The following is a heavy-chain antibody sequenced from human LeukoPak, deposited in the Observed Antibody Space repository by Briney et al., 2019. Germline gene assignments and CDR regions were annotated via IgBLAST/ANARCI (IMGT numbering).Heavy chain of an antibody. D-gene: IGHD3-10*01. CDR2: ISGSGGST. J-gene: IGHJ4*02. CDR3: ASQVLLWFGLDY. CDR1: GFTFSSYG. V-gene: IGHV3-23*01. Sequence: HPGGSLRLSCAASGFTFSSYGMHWVRQAPGKGLEWVSAISGSGGSTYYADSVKGRFTISRDNSKNTLYLQMNSLRAEDTAVYYCASQVLLWFGLDYWGQGTLVTVSS.